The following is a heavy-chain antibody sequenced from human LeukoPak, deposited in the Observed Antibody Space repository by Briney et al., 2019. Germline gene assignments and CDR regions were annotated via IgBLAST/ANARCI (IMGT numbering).Heavy chain of an antibody. V-gene: IGHV3-53*01. Sequence: PGGSLRLSCAASGFTVSSNYRSWVRQAPGKGLEWVGFIFSGGSTYYAPSLKSRFTISRDNSKNTLYLQMDRVRAADTAVYYCAREGNYYDMDVWGQGTTVTVSS. CDR1: GFTVSSNY. CDR3: AREGNYYDMDV. J-gene: IGHJ6*02. CDR2: IFSGGST.